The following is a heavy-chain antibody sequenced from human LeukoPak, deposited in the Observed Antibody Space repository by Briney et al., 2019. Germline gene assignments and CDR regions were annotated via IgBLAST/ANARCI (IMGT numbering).Heavy chain of an antibody. D-gene: IGHD3-3*01. Sequence: GGSLRLSCAASGFTLSSYGMHWVRQAPGKGLEWVAFIRYDGSNYYYADFVKGRFTISRDNSKNTLYLQMNSLRAEDRAVYYCARSGYSPYDAFDGWGQGTMVTVSS. CDR3: ARSGYSPYDAFDG. CDR2: IRYDGSNY. V-gene: IGHV3-30*02. CDR1: GFTLSSYG. J-gene: IGHJ3*01.